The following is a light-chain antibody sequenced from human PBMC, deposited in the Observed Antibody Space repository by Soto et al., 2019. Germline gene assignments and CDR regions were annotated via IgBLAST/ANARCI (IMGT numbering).Light chain of an antibody. CDR3: QQRGT. J-gene: IGKJ1*01. CDR1: QSVSSY. V-gene: IGKV3-11*01. Sequence: EIVLTQSPATLSLSPGERATLSCRASQSVSSYLAWYQQKPGQAPRLLIYDASNRATGIPARFSGSGSGTDFTLTISSLEPEDFAVYYCQQRGTFGQRTKV. CDR2: DAS.